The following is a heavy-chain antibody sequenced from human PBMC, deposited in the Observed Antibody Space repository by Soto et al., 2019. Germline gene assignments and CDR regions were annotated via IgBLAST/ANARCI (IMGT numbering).Heavy chain of an antibody. CDR1: GGSFSGYY. V-gene: IGHV4-34*01. CDR2: INHSGST. J-gene: IGHJ4*02. D-gene: IGHD2-8*01. CDR3: ARGTDIVLMVYASDY. Sequence: QVQLQQWGAGLLKPSETLSLTCAVYGGSFSGYYWSWIRQPPGKGLEWIGEINHSGSTNYNPSLKSRVTIPVDTSKHQFSLKLSSVTAADTAVYYCARGTDIVLMVYASDYWGQGTLVTVSS.